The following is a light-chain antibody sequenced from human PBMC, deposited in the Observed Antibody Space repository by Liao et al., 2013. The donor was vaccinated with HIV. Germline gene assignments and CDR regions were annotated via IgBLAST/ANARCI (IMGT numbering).Light chain of an antibody. J-gene: IGLJ1*01. CDR2: QDN. V-gene: IGLV3-1*01. Sequence: SYELAQPPSVSVSPGQTATITCSGDYLGDKYASWYHLRPGLSPVLVIYQDNKRPSGIPERYAGSNSGITATLTISGIQPVDEGDYFCQLWDFSTSFVFGTGTKVTVL. CDR1: YLGDKY. CDR3: QLWDFSTSFV.